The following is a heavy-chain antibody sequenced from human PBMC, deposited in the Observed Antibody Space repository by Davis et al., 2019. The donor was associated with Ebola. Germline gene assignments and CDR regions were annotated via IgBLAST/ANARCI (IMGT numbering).Heavy chain of an antibody. J-gene: IGHJ4*02. CDR3: AKADPQQYFDY. V-gene: IGHV3-23*01. Sequence: ESLKTPCAAPGFTFSSYAMRCVRQAPGKGLEWVSAISGSGGSTYYADSVKGRFTISRDNSKNTLYLQMNSLRAEDTAVYYCAKADPQQYFDYWGQGTLVTVSS. CDR2: ISGSGGST. CDR1: GFTFSSYA.